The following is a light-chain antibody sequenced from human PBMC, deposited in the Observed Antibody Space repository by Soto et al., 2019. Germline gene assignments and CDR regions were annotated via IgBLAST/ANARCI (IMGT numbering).Light chain of an antibody. CDR1: SSDVGGYNY. CDR2: DVS. CDR3: SSYTSSSTYV. J-gene: IGLJ1*01. V-gene: IGLV2-14*03. Sequence: VLTQPASVSGSPGQSIAISCTGTSSDVGGYNYVSWYQQHPGKAPKLMIYDVSNRPSGVSNRFSDSKSGNTASLTISGLQAEDEADYYCSSYTSSSTYVFGTGTKLTVL.